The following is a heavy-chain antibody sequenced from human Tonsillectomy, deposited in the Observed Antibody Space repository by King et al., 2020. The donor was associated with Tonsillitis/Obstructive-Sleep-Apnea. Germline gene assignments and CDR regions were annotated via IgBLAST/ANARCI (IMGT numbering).Heavy chain of an antibody. CDR3: ASHVDTAIVTDDY. Sequence: VQLVESGAEVKKPGESLRISCKGSGYTFTSYWINWVRQMPGKGLEWMGRIDPSDSYTYYSPSFQGHVTVSAAKSISTAYLQWSSLKASDTAMYYCASHVDTAIVTDDYWGQGTLVPVSS. V-gene: IGHV5-10-1*03. CDR1: GYTFTSYW. CDR2: IDPSDSYT. D-gene: IGHD5-18*01. J-gene: IGHJ4*02.